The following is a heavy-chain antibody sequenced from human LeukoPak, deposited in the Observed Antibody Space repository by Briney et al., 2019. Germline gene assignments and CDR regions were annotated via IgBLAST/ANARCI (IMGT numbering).Heavy chain of an antibody. D-gene: IGHD6-13*01. CDR3: ARGVRPGIGAAGENFDY. Sequence: SETLSLTCAVYGGSFSGYYWSWIRQPPGKGLEWIGEINHSGSTNYNPSLKSRVTISVDTSKNQFSLKLSSVTAADTAVYYCARGVRPGIGAAGENFDYWGQGTLVTVSS. CDR2: INHSGST. CDR1: GGSFSGYY. V-gene: IGHV4-34*01. J-gene: IGHJ4*02.